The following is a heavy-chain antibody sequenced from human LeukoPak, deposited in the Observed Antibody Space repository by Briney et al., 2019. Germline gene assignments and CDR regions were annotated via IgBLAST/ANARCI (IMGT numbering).Heavy chain of an antibody. Sequence: ASVKVSCMASGGTFSSYAISWVRQAPGQGLEWMGGIIPIFGTANYAQKFQGRVTITTDESTSTAYMELSSLRSEDTAVYYCARDQRYYYDSSGYYHFDYWGQGTLVTVSS. D-gene: IGHD3-22*01. CDR3: ARDQRYYYDSSGYYHFDY. CDR1: GGTFSSYA. CDR2: IIPIFGTA. V-gene: IGHV1-69*05. J-gene: IGHJ4*02.